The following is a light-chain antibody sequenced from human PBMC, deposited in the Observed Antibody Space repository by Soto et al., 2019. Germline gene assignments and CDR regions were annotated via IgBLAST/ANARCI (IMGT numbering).Light chain of an antibody. CDR3: QQYNSYPLT. CDR2: AAS. Sequence: DIQMTQSPSSLSASVGDRVTITCRASQDISTYLAWVQQKPGKAPRSLIHAASRLQSGVPSKFSGSGSWTHFTLTISSLQPEDFATYYCQQYNSYPLTFGQGTKVEIK. J-gene: IGKJ1*01. V-gene: IGKV1-16*02. CDR1: QDISTY.